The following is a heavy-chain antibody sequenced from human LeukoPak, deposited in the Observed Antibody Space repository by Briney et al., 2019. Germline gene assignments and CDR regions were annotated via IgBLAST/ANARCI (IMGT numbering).Heavy chain of an antibody. D-gene: IGHD6-13*01. CDR2: ISGSGGST. J-gene: IGHJ6*03. CDR3: ARGYSSSWHHYYYYMDV. V-gene: IGHV3-23*01. Sequence: PGGSLRLSCAASGFTFSSYAMSWDRQAPGKGLEWVSAISGSGGSTYYADSVKGRFTISRDNAKNSLYLQMNSLRAEDTAVYYCARGYSSSWHHYYYYMDVWGKGTTVTVSS. CDR1: GFTFSSYA.